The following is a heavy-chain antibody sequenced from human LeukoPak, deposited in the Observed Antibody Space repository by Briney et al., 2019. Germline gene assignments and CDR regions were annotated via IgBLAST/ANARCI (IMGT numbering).Heavy chain of an antibody. J-gene: IGHJ4*02. CDR3: AADRAGSYLRFVY. CDR1: GFTFTSTV. Sequence: ASVKVSCKASGFTFTSTVVQWVRQARGQRLEWIGWIVVGSGNTNYAQKFQERVTITRDMSTSTAYMELSSLRFEDTAVYYCAADRAGSYLRFVYWGQGTPVTVSS. CDR2: IVVGSGNT. D-gene: IGHD3-10*01. V-gene: IGHV1-58*01.